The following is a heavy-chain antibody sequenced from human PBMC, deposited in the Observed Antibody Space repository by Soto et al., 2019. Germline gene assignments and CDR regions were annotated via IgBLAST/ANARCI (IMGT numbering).Heavy chain of an antibody. CDR1: GGSISSSSYY. D-gene: IGHD3-10*01. Sequence: SETLSLTCTVSGGSISSSSYYWGWIRQPPGKGLEWIGSIYYSGSTYYNPSLKSRVTISVDTSKNQFSLKLSSVTAADTAVYYCARHRRGYYYGSGSYPPYYYYMDVWGKGTTVTVSS. CDR3: ARHRRGYYYGSGSYPPYYYYMDV. CDR2: IYYSGST. V-gene: IGHV4-39*01. J-gene: IGHJ6*03.